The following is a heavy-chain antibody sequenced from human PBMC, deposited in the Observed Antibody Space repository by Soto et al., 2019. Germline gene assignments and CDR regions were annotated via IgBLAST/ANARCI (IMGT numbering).Heavy chain of an antibody. V-gene: IGHV4-31*03. Sequence: PSETLSLTCTVSGGSISSGGYYWSWIRQHPGKGLEWIGYIYYSGSTYYNPSLKSRVTISVDTSKNQFSLKLSSVTAADTAAYYCARDRRVAATHYYYYGMDVWGQGTTVTVSS. CDR2: IYYSGST. CDR3: ARDRRVAATHYYYYGMDV. D-gene: IGHD2-15*01. CDR1: GGSISSGGYY. J-gene: IGHJ6*02.